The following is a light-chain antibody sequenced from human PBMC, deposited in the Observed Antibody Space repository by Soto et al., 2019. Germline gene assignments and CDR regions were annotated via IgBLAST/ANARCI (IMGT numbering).Light chain of an antibody. CDR1: QSISSL. J-gene: IGKJ1*01. Sequence: DNHRTLSLSSLSVSVGDRVTITCRASQSISSLLAWYQQKPGKAPRLLIYDASSLESGVPSRFSGRGSGTEFTLTSSSLQPDDFATYYCHPYYIYWRFAQGTKVDIK. V-gene: IGKV1-5*01. CDR2: DAS. CDR3: HPYYIYWR.